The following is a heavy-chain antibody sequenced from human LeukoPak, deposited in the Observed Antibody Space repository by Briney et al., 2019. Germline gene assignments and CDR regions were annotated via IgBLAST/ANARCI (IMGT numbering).Heavy chain of an antibody. V-gene: IGHV4-4*07. CDR1: GGSISSYY. D-gene: IGHD2-2*01. Sequence: PSETLSLTCTVSGGSISSYYWSWIRQPAGKGLEWIGRIHTSGSTNYNPSLKSRVTMSVDTSKNQFSLNLSSVTAADTAVYFCARGLPVPAHDTLDIWGQGTMVTVSS. CDR3: ARGLPVPAHDTLDI. CDR2: IHTSGST. J-gene: IGHJ3*02.